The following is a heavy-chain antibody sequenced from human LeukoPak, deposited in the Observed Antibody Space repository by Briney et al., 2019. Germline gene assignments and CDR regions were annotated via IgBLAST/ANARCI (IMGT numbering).Heavy chain of an antibody. D-gene: IGHD6-6*01. CDR3: AKVSRKYSSSSSGY. Sequence: GGSLRLSCAASGFTFSSYAMSWVRQAPGKGLEWVSAISGSGGSTYYADSVKGRFTISRDNSKNTLYLQMNSLRAEDTAVYYCAKVSRKYSSSSSGYWGQGTLVTVSS. V-gene: IGHV3-23*01. CDR2: ISGSGGST. CDR1: GFTFSSYA. J-gene: IGHJ4*02.